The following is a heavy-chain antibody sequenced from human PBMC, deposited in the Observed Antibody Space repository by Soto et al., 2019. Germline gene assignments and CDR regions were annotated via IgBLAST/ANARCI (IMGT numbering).Heavy chain of an antibody. V-gene: IGHV3-23*01. D-gene: IGHD1-20*01. CDR2: IGGTGSDT. J-gene: IGHJ5*01. CDR3: AKDAVPYNGKWDWFDS. Sequence: LESGGGLVQPGGSLTLSCAASRFTFSDFAMNWVRQAPGKGLEWVSSIGGTGSDTYYADSVKGRFTISRYNSKNTLYLQMDSLRDEDTAVYFCAKDAVPYNGKWDWFDSWGQGTLVIVSS. CDR1: RFTFSDFA.